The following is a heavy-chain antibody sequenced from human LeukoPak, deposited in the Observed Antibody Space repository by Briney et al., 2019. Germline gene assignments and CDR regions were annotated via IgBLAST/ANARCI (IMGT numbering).Heavy chain of an antibody. D-gene: IGHD1-26*01. Sequence: GGSLRLCCAASGFTFSSYAMSWVRQAPGKGLEWVSAISGSGGSTYYADSVKGRFTISRDNSKNTLYLQMNSLRAEDTAVYYCAKVWVLLYREYYFDYWGQGTLVTVSS. J-gene: IGHJ4*02. CDR2: ISGSGGST. CDR3: AKVWVLLYREYYFDY. V-gene: IGHV3-23*01. CDR1: GFTFSSYA.